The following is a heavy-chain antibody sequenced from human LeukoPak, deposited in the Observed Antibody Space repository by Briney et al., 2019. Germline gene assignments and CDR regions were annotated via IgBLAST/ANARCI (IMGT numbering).Heavy chain of an antibody. CDR1: GFTFSDYA. V-gene: IGHV3-30-3*01. CDR3: ARDYWWNYDY. D-gene: IGHD1-7*01. CDR2: ISKDGSGK. J-gene: IGHJ4*02. Sequence: GGSLRLSCAASGFTFSDYAMHWFRQAPGKGLEWVAVISKDGSGKYYPGSVRGRFTISRDNSKNTIYLQMDSLRAEDTAIYYCARDYWWNYDYWGQGTLVTVSS.